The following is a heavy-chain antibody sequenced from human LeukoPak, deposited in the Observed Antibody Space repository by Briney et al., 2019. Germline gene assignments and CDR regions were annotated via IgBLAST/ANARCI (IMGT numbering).Heavy chain of an antibody. CDR2: IYPDDADT. V-gene: IGHV5-51*01. CDR1: GYSFTSYW. D-gene: IGHD6-19*01. J-gene: IGHJ4*02. Sequence: GESLKISCKVSGYSFTSYWIAWVRQMPGKGPEWMGIIYPDDADTTYSPSFEGQVTFSVDRFVSTAYLHWSSLKASDTAMYYCARQGELGVAGYDYWGQGTRVTVSS. CDR3: ARQGELGVAGYDY.